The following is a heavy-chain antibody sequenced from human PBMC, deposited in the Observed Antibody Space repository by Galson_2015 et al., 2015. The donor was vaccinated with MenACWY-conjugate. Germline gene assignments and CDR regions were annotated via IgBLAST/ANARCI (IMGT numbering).Heavy chain of an antibody. V-gene: IGHV4-61*02. CDR2: IYSSGTT. J-gene: IGHJ4*02. D-gene: IGHD3-9*01. CDR3: AADFER. CDR1: GGSVSSGDYY. Sequence: TLSLTCPVSGGSVSSGDYYWTWLRQPAGKGLEWIGRIYSSGTTHYNPSLARRVTISLDTSKNQFSLKVNSVTAADTAVYYCAADFERWGQGTLVTVSS.